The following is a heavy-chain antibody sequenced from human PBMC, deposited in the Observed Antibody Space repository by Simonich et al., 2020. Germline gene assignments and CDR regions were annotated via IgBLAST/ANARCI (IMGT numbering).Heavy chain of an antibody. V-gene: IGHV3-21*01. CDR2: ISSSSSYI. CDR3: ARANERDY. D-gene: IGHD1-1*01. CDR1: GFTFSSYS. Sequence: EVQLVESGGGLVKPGGSLRLSCAASGFTFSSYSMNWVRQAPGTGLEGVSSISSSSSYIYYAASVKGRFTISRDNAKNSLYLQMNSLRAEDTAVYYCARANERDYWGQGTLVTVSS. J-gene: IGHJ4*02.